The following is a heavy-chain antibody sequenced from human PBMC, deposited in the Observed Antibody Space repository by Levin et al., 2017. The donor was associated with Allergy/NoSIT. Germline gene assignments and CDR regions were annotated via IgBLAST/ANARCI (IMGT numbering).Heavy chain of an antibody. CDR1: GFSLSTSGLC. CDR3: AHRRADTKFDY. V-gene: IGHV2-5*01. CDR2: IYGNDDK. D-gene: IGHD2-8*01. J-gene: IGHJ4*02. Sequence: SGPTLVKPTQTLTLTCTFSGFSLSTSGLCVGWVRQSPGKTLEWLAFIYGNDDKRYSPFLKSRLTITKDTSKNQVVLTMTNMDPVDTATYFCAHRRADTKFDYWGQGTLVTVSS.